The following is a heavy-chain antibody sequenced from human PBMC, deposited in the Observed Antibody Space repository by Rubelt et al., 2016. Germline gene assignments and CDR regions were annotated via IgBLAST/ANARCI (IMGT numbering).Heavy chain of an antibody. CDR3: ARDGIGAAAAPFDY. CDR2: IWYDGSNK. D-gene: IGHD6-13*01. V-gene: IGHV3-33*08. J-gene: IGHJ4*02. CDR1: GFTFSSYG. Sequence: RLSCAASGFTFSSYGMHWVRQAPGKGLEWVAVIWYDGSNKYYADSVKGRFTISRDNSKNTLYLQMNSLRAEDTAVYYCARDGIGAAAAPFDYWGQGTLVTVSS.